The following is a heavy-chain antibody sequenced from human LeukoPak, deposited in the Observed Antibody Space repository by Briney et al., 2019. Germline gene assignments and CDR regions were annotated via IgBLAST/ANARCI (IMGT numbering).Heavy chain of an antibody. CDR2: IYYSGST. CDR1: GYSISSGYY. CDR3: AGTYYYDSSGYFV. D-gene: IGHD3-22*01. J-gene: IGHJ4*02. Sequence: PSETLSLTCAVSGYSISSGYYWGWIRQPPGKGLEWIGSIYYSGSTYYNPSLKSQVTISVDTSKNQFSLKLSSVTAADTAVYYCAGTYYYDSSGYFVWGQGTLVTVSS. V-gene: IGHV4-38-2*01.